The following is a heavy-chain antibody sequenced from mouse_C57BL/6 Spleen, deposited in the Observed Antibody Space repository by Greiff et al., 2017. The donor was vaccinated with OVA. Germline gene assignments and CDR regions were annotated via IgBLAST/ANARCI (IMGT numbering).Heavy chain of an antibody. CDR3: ATYYSNYCDY. J-gene: IGHJ2*01. CDR1: GYTFTDYY. V-gene: IGHV1-26*01. D-gene: IGHD2-5*01. Sequence: EVQLQQSGPELVKPGASVKISCKASGYTFTDYYMNWVKQSHGKSLEWIGDINPNNGGTSYNQKFKGKATLTVDKSSSTAYMELRSLTSEDSAVYYCATYYSNYCDYWGQGTTLTVSS. CDR2: INPNNGGT.